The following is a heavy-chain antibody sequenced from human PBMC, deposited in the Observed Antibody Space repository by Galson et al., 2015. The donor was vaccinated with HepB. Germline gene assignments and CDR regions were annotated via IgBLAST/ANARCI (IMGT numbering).Heavy chain of an antibody. J-gene: IGHJ4*02. D-gene: IGHD3-16*02. CDR3: ARDQSPYDYIWGSYRYSSPPILDY. Sequence: SLRLSCAASGFTFSSYGMHWVRQAPGKGLEWVAVIWYDGSNKYYADSVKGRFTISRDNSKNTLYLQMNSLRAEDTAVYYCARDQSPYDYIWGSYRYSSPPILDYWGQGTLVTVSS. V-gene: IGHV3-33*01. CDR1: GFTFSSYG. CDR2: IWYDGSNK.